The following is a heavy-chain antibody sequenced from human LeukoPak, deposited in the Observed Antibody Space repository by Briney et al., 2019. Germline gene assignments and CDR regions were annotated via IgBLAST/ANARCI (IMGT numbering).Heavy chain of an antibody. CDR3: ARDKSIGWERYPPDY. CDR2: IDPDRNVT. CDR1: GDTFIGYS. D-gene: IGHD1-26*01. V-gene: IGHV1-2*02. J-gene: IGHJ4*02. Sequence: GASVKVSCKASGDTFIGYSIYWVRQAPGQGLEYMGRIDPDRNVTDYSQKFQDRVTVTSDTSINTVYMELYRLTSDDTAVYYCARDKSIGWERYPPDYWGQGTLVTVSS.